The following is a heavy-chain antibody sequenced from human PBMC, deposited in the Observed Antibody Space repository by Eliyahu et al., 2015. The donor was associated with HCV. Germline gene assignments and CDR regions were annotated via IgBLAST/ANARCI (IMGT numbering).Heavy chain of an antibody. V-gene: IGHV1-46*01. J-gene: IGHJ4*02. CDR3: ARAGEGSGSYEGFDY. CDR2: INPSGGST. D-gene: IGHD1-26*01. CDR1: GYTFTSYY. Sequence: QVQLVQSGAEVKKPGASVKVSCKASGYTFTSYYMHWVRQAPGQGLEWMGIINPSGGSTSYAQKFQGRVTMTRDTSTSTVYMELSSLRSEDTAVYYCARAGEGSGSYEGFDYWGQGTLVTVSS.